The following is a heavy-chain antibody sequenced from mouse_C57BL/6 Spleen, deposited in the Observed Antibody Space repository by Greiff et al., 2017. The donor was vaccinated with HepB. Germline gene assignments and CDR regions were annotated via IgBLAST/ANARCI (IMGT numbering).Heavy chain of an antibody. D-gene: IGHD2-4*01. CDR3: TRGRYEYDGAWFAY. CDR2: ISSGGDYI. CDR1: GFTFSSYA. V-gene: IGHV5-9-1*02. Sequence: EVKLMESGEGLVKPGGSLKLSCAASGFTFSSYAMSWVRQTPEKRLEWVAYISSGGDYIYYADTVKGRFTISRDNARNTLYLQMSSLKSEDTAMYYCTRGRYEYDGAWFAYWGQGTLVTVSA. J-gene: IGHJ3*01.